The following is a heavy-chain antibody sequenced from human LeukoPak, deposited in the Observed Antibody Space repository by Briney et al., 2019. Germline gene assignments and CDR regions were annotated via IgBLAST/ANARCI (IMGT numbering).Heavy chain of an antibody. D-gene: IGHD2-2*01. CDR3: VRGIGYCSSTSCRNWFDP. CDR1: GYTFTSYG. J-gene: IGHJ5*02. V-gene: IGHV1-18*01. Sequence: ASVKVSCKASGYTFTSYGISWVRQAPGQGLEWMGWISAYNGNTNYAQKLQGRVTMTTDTSTSTAYMELRSLRSDDTAVYYCVRGIGYCSSTSCRNWFDPWGQGTLVTVSS. CDR2: ISAYNGNT.